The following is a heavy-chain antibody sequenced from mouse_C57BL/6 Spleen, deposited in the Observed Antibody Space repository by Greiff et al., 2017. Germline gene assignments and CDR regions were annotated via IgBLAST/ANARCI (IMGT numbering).Heavy chain of an antibody. CDR3: ARGSSVCDY. J-gene: IGHJ2*01. Sequence: VQLQESGAELVKPGASVKMSCKASGYTFTSYWITWVKQRPGQGLEWIGDIYPGSGSTNYNEKFKSKATLTVDTSSSTAYMQLSSLTSEDSAVYYCARGSSVCDYWGQGTTLTVSS. CDR2: IYPGSGST. D-gene: IGHD3-2*02. CDR1: GYTFTSYW. V-gene: IGHV1-55*01.